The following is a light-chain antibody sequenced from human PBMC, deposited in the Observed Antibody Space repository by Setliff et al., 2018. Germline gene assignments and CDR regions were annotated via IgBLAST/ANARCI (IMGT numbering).Light chain of an antibody. V-gene: IGLV2-8*01. CDR1: NSDVGGYNY. CDR2: EVT. CDR3: SSYAGSDNWV. J-gene: IGLJ3*02. Sequence: SALAQPPSASGSPGQSVTISCTGTNSDVGGYNYVSWYQHHPGKAPKLMIYEVTKRPSGAPDRFSGSKSGNTASLTVSGLQAEDESDYYCSSYAGSDNWVFGGGTKVTVL.